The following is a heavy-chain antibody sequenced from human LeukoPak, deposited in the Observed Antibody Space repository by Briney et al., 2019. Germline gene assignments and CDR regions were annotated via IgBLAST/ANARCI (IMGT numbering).Heavy chain of an antibody. D-gene: IGHD3-3*01. CDR3: ARASYDFWSGTQYYFDY. V-gene: IGHV3-23*01. Sequence: GGSLRLSCAASGFTFSSYAMSWVRQAPGKGLEWVSAINGSGGSTYYADSVKGRFTISRDNAKNSLYLQMNSLRAEDTAVYYCARASYDFWSGTQYYFDYWGQGTLVTVSS. J-gene: IGHJ4*02. CDR2: INGSGGST. CDR1: GFTFSSYA.